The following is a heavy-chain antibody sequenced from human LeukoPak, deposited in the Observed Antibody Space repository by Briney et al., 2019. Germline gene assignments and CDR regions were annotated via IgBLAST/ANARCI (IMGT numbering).Heavy chain of an antibody. CDR1: GGSISSYY. D-gene: IGHD2-8*01. V-gene: IGHV4-59*01. CDR3: ARALYFRYYFDY. CDR2: IYYSGST. Sequence: PSETLSLTCTVSGGSISSYYWSWIRQPPGKGLEWIGYIYYSGSTNYNPSLKSRVTISVDTSKNQFSLKLSSVTAADTAVYCCARALYFRYYFDYWGQGTLVTVSS. J-gene: IGHJ4*02.